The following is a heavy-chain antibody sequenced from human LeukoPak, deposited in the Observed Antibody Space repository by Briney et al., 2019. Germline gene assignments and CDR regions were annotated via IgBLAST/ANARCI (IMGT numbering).Heavy chain of an antibody. J-gene: IGHJ4*02. CDR1: GGSISSGGYY. V-gene: IGHV4-31*03. CDR2: IYYSGST. D-gene: IGHD6-13*01. CDR3: AKGDFFSITPVGIDY. Sequence: SQTLSLTCTVSGGSISSGGYYWSWIRQHPGKGLEWIGYIYYSGSTYYNPSLKSRVTISVDTSKNQFSLKLSSVTAADTAVYYCAKGDFFSITPVGIDYWGQGTLVTVSS.